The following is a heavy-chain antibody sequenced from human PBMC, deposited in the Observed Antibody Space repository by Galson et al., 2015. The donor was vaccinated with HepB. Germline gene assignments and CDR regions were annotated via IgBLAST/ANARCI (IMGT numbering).Heavy chain of an antibody. J-gene: IGHJ4*02. D-gene: IGHD3-10*01. CDR1: GFSFNNYA. Sequence: SLRLSCAASGFSFNNYAMSWVRQAPGKGLEWVSGIRRSGDVTYYADSMKGRFTISRDNSKNTLYLQMNSLKAEDTAVYYCATSNHYGSGSYWFFDYWGQGTLVTVSS. CDR2: IRRSGDVT. CDR3: ATSNHYGSGSYWFFDY. V-gene: IGHV3-23*01.